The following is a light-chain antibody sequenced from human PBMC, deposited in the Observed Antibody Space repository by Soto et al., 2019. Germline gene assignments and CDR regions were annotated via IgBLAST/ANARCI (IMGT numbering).Light chain of an antibody. CDR1: SSDVGGYNY. Sequence: QAVVTQPASVSGSPGQSITISCTGTSSDVGGYNYVSWYQQYPGKAPKLMIYDVSNRPSGVSNRFSGSKSGNTASLTISGLQAEDEADYYCSSYTSTSTYVLFGGGTKLTVL. CDR3: SSYTSTSTYVL. CDR2: DVS. V-gene: IGLV2-14*01. J-gene: IGLJ2*01.